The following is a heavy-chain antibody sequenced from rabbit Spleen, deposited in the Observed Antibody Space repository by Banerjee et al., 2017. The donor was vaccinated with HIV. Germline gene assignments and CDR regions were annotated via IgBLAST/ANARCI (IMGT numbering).Heavy chain of an antibody. CDR3: ARDAGTSFSTYGMDL. D-gene: IGHD8-1*01. CDR2: INSFTGKS. V-gene: IGHV1S45*01. Sequence: QEQLVESGGGLVQPEGSLILTCKASGFDFSDGHVISWVRQAPGKGLEWIASINSFTGKSVYATWAKGRFTISRTSSTTVTLQMTSLTVADTATYFCARDAGTSFSTYGMDLWGPGTLVTVS. CDR1: GFDFSDGHV. J-gene: IGHJ6*01.